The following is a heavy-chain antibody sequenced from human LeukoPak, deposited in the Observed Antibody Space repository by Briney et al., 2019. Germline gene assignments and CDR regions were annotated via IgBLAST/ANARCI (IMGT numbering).Heavy chain of an antibody. D-gene: IGHD3-10*01. CDR2: IWYEGSKK. CDR1: AFTFSSYG. CDR3: ASYWYYYGSGIDY. J-gene: IGHJ4*02. V-gene: IGHV3-33*01. Sequence: PGGSRRLSCAASAFTFSSYGMHWVRQAPGKGLEWEAVIWYEGSKKYYADSVKGRLTISRANSKNTLYLQMNSLRAEDTAVYYCASYWYYYGSGIDYWGQGTLVTVSS.